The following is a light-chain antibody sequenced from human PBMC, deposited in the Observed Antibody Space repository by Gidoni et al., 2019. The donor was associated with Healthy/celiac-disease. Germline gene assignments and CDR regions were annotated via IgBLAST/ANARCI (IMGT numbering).Light chain of an antibody. Sequence: DIVLTQSPGTLSLSPGARATLSCRASQSVSSSYLAWYQQKPGQAPRLLIYGASSMATGIPDRFSGSGSGTDFTLTISRLEPEDFAVYYCQQYGSSPLTFGGGTKVEIK. J-gene: IGKJ4*01. CDR1: QSVSSSY. CDR2: GAS. V-gene: IGKV3-20*01. CDR3: QQYGSSPLT.